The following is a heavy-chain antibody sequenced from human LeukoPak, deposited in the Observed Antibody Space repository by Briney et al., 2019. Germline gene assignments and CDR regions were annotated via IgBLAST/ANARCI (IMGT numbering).Heavy chain of an antibody. V-gene: IGHV4-39*01. CDR2: IYYSGST. CDR3: ARQVVAVAGTGYFDY. J-gene: IGHJ4*02. D-gene: IGHD6-19*01. Sequence: SETVSLTCTVSGGSIRSSSYYWGWIRQPPGKGLEWIGSIYYSGSTYYNASLKSRCTISVDTSKNQFSLKLNSVTAADTAVYFCARQVVAVAGTGYFDYWGQGTLVTVSS. CDR1: GGSIRSSSYY.